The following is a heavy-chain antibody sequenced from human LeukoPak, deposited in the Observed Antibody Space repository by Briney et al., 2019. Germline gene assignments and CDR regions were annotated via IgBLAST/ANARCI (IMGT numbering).Heavy chain of an antibody. D-gene: IGHD4-17*01. J-gene: IGHJ4*02. Sequence: GRSLRLSCAASGFTFSSYAMHWVRQAPGKGLEWVAVILYDGSNKYYADSVKGRFTISRDNSKKTLYLQMNSLRAEDTAVYYCARGTRGGYGDYEGYFDYWGQGTLVTVSS. CDR1: GFTFSSYA. CDR3: ARGTRGGYGDYEGYFDY. V-gene: IGHV3-30-3*01. CDR2: ILYDGSNK.